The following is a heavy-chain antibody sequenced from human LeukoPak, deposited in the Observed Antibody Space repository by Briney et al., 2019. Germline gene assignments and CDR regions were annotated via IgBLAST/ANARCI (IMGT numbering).Heavy chain of an antibody. D-gene: IGHD2-15*01. CDR2: INDSGST. J-gene: IGHJ5*02. Sequence: SETLSLTCAAYGGSFSGYYWSWIRQPPGKGLELIGEINDSGSTNYNPSLKSRVTISVDTSKNQFSPKLSSVTAADTAVYYCARSRVYLGYCSGGSCYASRFDPWGQGTLVTVSS. V-gene: IGHV4-34*01. CDR1: GGSFSGYY. CDR3: ARSRVYLGYCSGGSCYASRFDP.